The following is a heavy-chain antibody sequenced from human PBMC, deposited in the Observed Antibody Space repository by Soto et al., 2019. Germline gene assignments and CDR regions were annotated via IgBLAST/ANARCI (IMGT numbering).Heavy chain of an antibody. CDR3: ARGGIGGYMDV. V-gene: IGHV4-59*01. Sequence: QVQLQESGPGLVKPSETLSLTCTVSGGSISSYYWSWIRQPPGKGLEWIGYIYYSGSTNYNPSLKSRVTISVDTSKNQFSLKLSSVTAADTAVYYCARGGIGGYMDVWGIGTTVTVSS. CDR2: IYYSGST. J-gene: IGHJ6*03. CDR1: GGSISSYY. D-gene: IGHD3-10*01.